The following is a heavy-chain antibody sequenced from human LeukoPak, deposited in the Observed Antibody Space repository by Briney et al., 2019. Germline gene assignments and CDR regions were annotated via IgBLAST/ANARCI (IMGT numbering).Heavy chain of an antibody. D-gene: IGHD6-13*01. CDR1: GASISKYY. CDR3: ARGLRSRYSSSLDSN. CDR2: AYNSGST. J-gene: IGHJ4*02. Sequence: SETLSLTCTVFGASISKYYWSWIRQPPGKGLEWMGYAYNSGSTKYNPSLKSRVTISVDTSKNQFSLKLSSVTAADTAVYYCARGLRSRYSSSLDSNWGQGTLVTVSS. V-gene: IGHV4-59*12.